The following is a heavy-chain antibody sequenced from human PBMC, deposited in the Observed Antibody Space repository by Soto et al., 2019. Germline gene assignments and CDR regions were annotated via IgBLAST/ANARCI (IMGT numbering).Heavy chain of an antibody. Sequence: QVQLVQSGAEVKKPGASVKVSCKASGYTFTSYDINWVRQATGQGLEWMGWMNPNSGNTGYAQKFQGRVTMTRNTSISTADMVRSIVRAEDKAVYYCASGVADSLVPWCQGTLVTVSS. CDR3: ASGVADSLVP. D-gene: IGHD2-15*01. CDR1: GYTFTSYD. V-gene: IGHV1-8*01. CDR2: MNPNSGNT. J-gene: IGHJ5*02.